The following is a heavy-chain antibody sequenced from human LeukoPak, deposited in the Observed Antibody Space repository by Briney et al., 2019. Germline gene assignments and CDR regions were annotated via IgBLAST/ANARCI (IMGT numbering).Heavy chain of an antibody. V-gene: IGHV1-2*02. CDR1: GYTFTGYY. J-gene: IGHJ5*02. CDR3: ARALTRLNWFDP. D-gene: IGHD4-17*01. CDR2: INPNSGGT. Sequence: ASVKVSCKASGYTFTGYYMHWVRQAPGQGLEWVGWINPNSGGTNYAQKFQGRVTMTRDTSISTAYMELSRLRSDDTAVYYCARALTRLNWFDPWGQGTLVTVSS.